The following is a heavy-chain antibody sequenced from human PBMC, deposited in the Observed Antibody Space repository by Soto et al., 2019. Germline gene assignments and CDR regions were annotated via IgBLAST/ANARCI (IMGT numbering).Heavy chain of an antibody. J-gene: IGHJ4*02. D-gene: IGHD6-19*01. CDR2: LSYEGSEE. CDR1: GFNFGVFG. V-gene: IGHV3-30*03. CDR3: ALTRRSSLLEVAGPGFEY. Sequence: GGSLRLSCAASGFNFGVFGMHWVRQAPGKGLEWLSVLSYEGSEEYYADSVRGRFTITRDNSKNTLFLQMDSLRVDDTGVYYCALTRRSSLLEVAGPGFEYWGQGTLVTVSS.